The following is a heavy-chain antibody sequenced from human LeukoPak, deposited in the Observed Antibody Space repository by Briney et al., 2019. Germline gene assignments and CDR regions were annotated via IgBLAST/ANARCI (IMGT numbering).Heavy chain of an antibody. CDR3: ARGKPVYFYGSGSYLASPFDS. CDR1: GYTFTSYG. V-gene: IGHV1-18*01. CDR2: ISTYNGNT. J-gene: IGHJ4*02. D-gene: IGHD3-10*01. Sequence: ASVKVSCKASGYTFTSYGISWVRQAPGQGLEWMGWISTYNGNTNYAQMLQGRITMTTDTSTSTAYMELRSLRSDDTAVYYCARGKPVYFYGSGSYLASPFDSWGQGTLVTVSP.